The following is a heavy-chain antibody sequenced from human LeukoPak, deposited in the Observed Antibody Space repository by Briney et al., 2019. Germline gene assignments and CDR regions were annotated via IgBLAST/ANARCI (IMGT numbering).Heavy chain of an antibody. CDR1: GFTFSSYA. Sequence: GGSLRLSCAASGFTFSSYAMSWVRQAPGKGLEWVAALSGSGGSTYSADSVKGRFTISRDNSQNTLYLQMNSLRAEDTAVYYCAKHRGYSYAWGYWYFDLWGRGTLVTVSS. D-gene: IGHD5-18*01. CDR3: AKHRGYSYAWGYWYFDL. J-gene: IGHJ2*01. CDR2: LSGSGGST. V-gene: IGHV3-23*01.